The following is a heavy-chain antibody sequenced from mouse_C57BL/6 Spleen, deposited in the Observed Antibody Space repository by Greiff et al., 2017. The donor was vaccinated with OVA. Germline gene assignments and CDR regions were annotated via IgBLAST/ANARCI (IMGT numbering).Heavy chain of an antibody. D-gene: IGHD1-1*01. Sequence: QVQLQQPGAELVMPGASVKLSCKASGYTFTSYWMHWVKQRPGQGLEWIGEIDPSDSYTNYNQKFKGKSTLTVDKSSSTAYMQLSSLTSEGSAVYYCARLYYGSSYWYFDVWGTGTTVTVSS. CDR3: ARLYYGSSYWYFDV. J-gene: IGHJ1*03. CDR2: IDPSDSYT. V-gene: IGHV1-69*01. CDR1: GYTFTSYW.